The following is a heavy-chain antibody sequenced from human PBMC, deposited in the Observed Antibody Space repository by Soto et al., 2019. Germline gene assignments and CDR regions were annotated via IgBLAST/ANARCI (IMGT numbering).Heavy chain of an antibody. J-gene: IGHJ4*02. Sequence: ASVKVSCKTSAYSFRDYYMHWVRQAPGQGLEWMGTINPYDGGTNYAQKVQGRVIMTRDTSTKTVYMELTSLRSEDTAVYYCATEVPGGYYFDSWGRGTLVTVSS. V-gene: IGHV1-46*01. CDR2: INPYDGGT. CDR1: AYSFRDYY. D-gene: IGHD3-16*01. CDR3: ATEVPGGYYFDS.